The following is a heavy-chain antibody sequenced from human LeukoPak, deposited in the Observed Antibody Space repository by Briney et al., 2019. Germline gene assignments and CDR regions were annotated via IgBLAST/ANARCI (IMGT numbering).Heavy chain of an antibody. J-gene: IGHJ4*02. CDR1: GFTLSGYW. D-gene: IGHD1-14*01. Sequence: GALRLSCAASGFTLSGYWMTWVRQAPGKGLEWVANINLDGSGKDYVDSVKGRFAISRDNAKNSLSLQMNSLRAEDTAVYYCGRAHRTDVAVWGPGTLVTVSS. CDR2: INLDGSGK. V-gene: IGHV3-7*01. CDR3: GRAHRTDVAV.